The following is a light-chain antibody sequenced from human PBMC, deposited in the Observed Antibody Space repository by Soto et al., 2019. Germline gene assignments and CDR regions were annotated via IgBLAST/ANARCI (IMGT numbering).Light chain of an antibody. CDR2: AAS. V-gene: IGKV1-9*01. Sequence: IQLTQSPSSLSASVGDRVTITCRASQGISSYLAWYQQKPGKAPKLLIYAASTLQSGVPSRFSGSGSGTEFTLTISSLQPEDFATYYCQQLNSYPRNFGGGTKVEIK. J-gene: IGKJ4*01. CDR3: QQLNSYPRN. CDR1: QGISSY.